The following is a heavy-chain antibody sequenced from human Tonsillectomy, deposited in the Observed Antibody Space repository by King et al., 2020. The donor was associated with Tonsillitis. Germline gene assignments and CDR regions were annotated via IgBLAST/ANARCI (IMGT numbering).Heavy chain of an antibody. Sequence: VQLVESGGGLVQPGRSLRLSCAASGFTFDDYAMHWVRQAPGKGLEWVSGLSWNSGSIGYADSVKGRFTISRDNAKNSLYLQMNSLRGEDTALYFCAKDLTEAANTGNYDGLEVWGQGTMVTVSS. J-gene: IGHJ6*02. V-gene: IGHV3-9*01. CDR1: GFTFDDYA. CDR2: LSWNSGSI. CDR3: AKDLTEAANTGNYDGLEV. D-gene: IGHD1-26*01.